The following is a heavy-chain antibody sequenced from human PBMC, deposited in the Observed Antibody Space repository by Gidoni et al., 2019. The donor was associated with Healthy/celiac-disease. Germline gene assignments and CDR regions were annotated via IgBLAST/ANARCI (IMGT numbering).Heavy chain of an antibody. CDR2: LSGSGGST. CDR3: AKLNGYSYGYGLFDY. J-gene: IGHJ4*02. Sequence: EVQLLESGGGLVQPGGSLRLSCAASGFTFSSYAMSWVRQAPGKGLEWVSALSGSGGSTYYADAVKGRFTISRDNSKNTLYLQMNSLRAEDTAVYYCAKLNGYSYGYGLFDYWGQGTLVTVSS. CDR1: GFTFSSYA. V-gene: IGHV3-23*01. D-gene: IGHD5-18*01.